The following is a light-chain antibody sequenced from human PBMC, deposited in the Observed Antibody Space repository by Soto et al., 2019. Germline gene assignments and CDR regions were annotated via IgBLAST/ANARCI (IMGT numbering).Light chain of an antibody. CDR1: QSVSVN. CDR2: SAS. CDR3: QQYGSSPIT. J-gene: IGKJ5*01. Sequence: EVVLTQSPATLSLSPGESATLSCRASQSVSVNFAWYQQKPGQAPRPLIYSASDRAPGIPARFSGSGSGTDFTLTISRLEPEDFAVYYCQQYGSSPITFGQGTRLEIK. V-gene: IGKV3-20*01.